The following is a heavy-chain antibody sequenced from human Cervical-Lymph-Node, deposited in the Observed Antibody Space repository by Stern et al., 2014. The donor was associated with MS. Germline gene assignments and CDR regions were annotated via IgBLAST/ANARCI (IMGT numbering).Heavy chain of an antibody. V-gene: IGHV1-24*01. D-gene: IGHD6-19*01. J-gene: IGHJ6*02. CDR1: GYTLNDLS. CDR2: SSPEDGET. CDR3: ASAVTGLNYYFHALDV. Sequence: VQLVQSGAEVKKPGASVKVSCKVSGYTLNDLSLHWGRQAPGEGLEWMGGSSPEDGETIFAQGLQGRVTVTEDTSTDTAYMELSSLRSEDTAVYYCASAVTGLNYYFHALDVWGQGTTVTVSS.